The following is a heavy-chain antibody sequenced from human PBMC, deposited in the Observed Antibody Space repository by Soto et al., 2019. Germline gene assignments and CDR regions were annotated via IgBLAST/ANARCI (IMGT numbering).Heavy chain of an antibody. CDR1: GGSISSYY. CDR3: ARHLPYGDLRA. CDR2: IYYSGST. V-gene: IGHV4-39*01. D-gene: IGHD4-17*01. J-gene: IGHJ4*02. Sequence: PSETLSLTYTVSGGSISSYYWGWICQPPGKGLEWIGSIYYSGSTYYNPSLKSRVTISVDTSKNQFSLKLSSVTAADTAVYYCARHLPYGDLRAWGQGTLVTVSS.